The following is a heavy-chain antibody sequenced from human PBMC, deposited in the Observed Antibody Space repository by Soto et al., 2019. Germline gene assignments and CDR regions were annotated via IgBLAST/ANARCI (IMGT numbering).Heavy chain of an antibody. J-gene: IGHJ4*02. V-gene: IGHV1-18*04. CDR2: ISAYNGNT. CDR1: GYTFTSYG. Sequence: ASVKVSCKASGYTFTSYGISWVREAPGQGLEWMGWISAYNGNTNYAQKLQGRVTMTTDTSTSTAYMELRSLRSDDTAVYYCARVGYCSSTSCSYFDYWGQGTLVTVSS. CDR3: ARVGYCSSTSCSYFDY. D-gene: IGHD2-2*01.